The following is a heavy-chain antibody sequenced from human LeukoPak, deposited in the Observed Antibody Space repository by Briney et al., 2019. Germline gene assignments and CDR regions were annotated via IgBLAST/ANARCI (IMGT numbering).Heavy chain of an antibody. CDR1: GYTFTGYY. Sequence: ASVKVSCKASGYTFTGYYMHWVRQAPGQGLEWMGWINPNSGGTNYAQKFQGRVTMTRDTSISTAYMELSSLRSEDTAVYYCARVRNSGFRYVDSWGQGTLVTVSS. J-gene: IGHJ4*02. CDR3: ARVRNSGFRYVDS. CDR2: INPNSGGT. D-gene: IGHD5-12*01. V-gene: IGHV1-2*02.